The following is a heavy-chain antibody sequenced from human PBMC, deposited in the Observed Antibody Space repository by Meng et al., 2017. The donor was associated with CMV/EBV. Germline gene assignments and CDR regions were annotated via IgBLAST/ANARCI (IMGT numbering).Heavy chain of an antibody. Sequence: QTTFKESGPTLVKPTQTLTLTCTFSGFSLSTSGGGVGWLRQPPGKALEWLALIYWDDDKRYSPSLKSRLTITKDTSKNQVVLTMTNMDPVDTATYYCAHRGRIAAAGTDWFDPWGQGTLVTVSS. CDR1: GFSLSTSGGG. CDR2: IYWDDDK. CDR3: AHRGRIAAAGTDWFDP. J-gene: IGHJ5*02. D-gene: IGHD6-13*01. V-gene: IGHV2-5*02.